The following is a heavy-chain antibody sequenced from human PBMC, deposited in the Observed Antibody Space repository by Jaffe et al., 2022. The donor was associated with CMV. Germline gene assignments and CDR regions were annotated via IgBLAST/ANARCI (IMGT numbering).Heavy chain of an antibody. Sequence: EVQLVESGGALVQPGGSLRLSCAASGFTFSSCEMNWVRQAPGKGLEWVSYISSSGSRIYYEGSVKGRFTISRDNARNSLYLQMNSLRAEDTAIYYCARDRDSNWGFDPWGQGTLVTVSS. CDR3: ARDRDSNWGFDP. D-gene: IGHD1-1*01. CDR2: ISSSGSRI. CDR1: GFTFSSCE. J-gene: IGHJ5*02. V-gene: IGHV3-48*03.